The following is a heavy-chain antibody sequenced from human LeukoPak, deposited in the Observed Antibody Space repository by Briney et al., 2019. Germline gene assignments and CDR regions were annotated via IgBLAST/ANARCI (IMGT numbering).Heavy chain of an antibody. D-gene: IGHD2-2*01. Sequence: PGGSLRLSCAASGFTFSDYYMSWIRQAPGKGLEWVSYISNSGSTIYYADSVKGRFTISRDNAKNSLYLQMNSLRAEDTAVYYCASGLGYCSSTSCSENAFDIWGQGTMVTVSS. CDR3: ASGLGYCSSTSCSENAFDI. CDR2: ISNSGSTI. CDR1: GFTFSDYY. J-gene: IGHJ3*02. V-gene: IGHV3-11*01.